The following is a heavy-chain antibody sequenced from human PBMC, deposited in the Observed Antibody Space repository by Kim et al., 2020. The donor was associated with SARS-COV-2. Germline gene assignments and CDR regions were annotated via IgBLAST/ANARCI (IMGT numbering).Heavy chain of an antibody. V-gene: IGHV4-31*02. J-gene: IGHJ3*02. CDR3: ARSITMVRGAFDI. D-gene: IGHD3-10*01. Sequence: YNPALKGRVTISVDTSKNQFSLKLSSVTAADTAVYYCARSITMVRGAFDIWGQGTMVTVSS.